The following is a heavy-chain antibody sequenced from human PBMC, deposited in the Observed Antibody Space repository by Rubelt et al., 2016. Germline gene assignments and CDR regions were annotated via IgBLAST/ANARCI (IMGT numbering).Heavy chain of an antibody. D-gene: IGHD6-6*01. Sequence: QLQLQESGPGLVKPSETLSLTCSISDSSMNIHSWSWFRRPPGKGLEWIGFVSDSGRTNYNPSLESRVSLSMDRSKAEYDMNLKSVTGHGSVVYYGAREDSASSAGWFDPWGPRTLVTVSS. CDR3: AREDSASSAGWFDP. J-gene: IGHJ5*02. CDR1: DSSMNIHS. CDR2: VSDSGRT. V-gene: IGHV4-59*11.